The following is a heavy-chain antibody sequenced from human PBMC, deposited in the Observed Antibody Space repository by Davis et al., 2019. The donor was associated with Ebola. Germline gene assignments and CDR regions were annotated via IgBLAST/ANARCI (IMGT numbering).Heavy chain of an antibody. CDR3: ATSWGRGAFDI. D-gene: IGHD3-16*01. CDR1: GYTFTGYY. CDR2: INPNSGGT. V-gene: IGHV1-2*02. Sequence: ASVKVSCKASGYTFTGYYMHWVRQAPGQGLEWMGWINPNSGGTNYAQKFQGRVTMTRDPSINTVYMELSSLRSEDPAVYYCATSWGRGAFDIWGQGTMVTVSS. J-gene: IGHJ3*02.